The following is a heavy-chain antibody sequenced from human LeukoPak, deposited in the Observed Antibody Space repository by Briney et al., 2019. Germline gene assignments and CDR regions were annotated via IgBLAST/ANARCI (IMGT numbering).Heavy chain of an antibody. J-gene: IGHJ4*02. Sequence: PSETLSLTCAVYGGSFSGYYWSWIRQPPGKGLEWIGEINHSGSTNYNPSLKSRVTISVDTSKNQFSLKLSSVTAADTAVYYCARHGYVYYFDYWGQGTLVTVSS. CDR3: ARHGYVYYFDY. V-gene: IGHV4-34*01. CDR1: GGSFSGYY. CDR2: INHSGST. D-gene: IGHD5-18*01.